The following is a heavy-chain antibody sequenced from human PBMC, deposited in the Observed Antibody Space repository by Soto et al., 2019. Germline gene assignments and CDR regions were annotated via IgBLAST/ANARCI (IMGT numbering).Heavy chain of an antibody. Sequence: GASVKVSCKASGGTFSSYAISWVRQAPGQGLEWMGGIIPIFGTANYAQKFQGRVTITADESTSTAYMELSSLRSEDTAVYYCASGGVVVAATLRGYYYGMDVWGQGTTVTVSS. CDR2: IIPIFGTA. CDR3: ASGGVVVAATLRGYYYGMDV. V-gene: IGHV1-69*13. D-gene: IGHD2-15*01. CDR1: GGTFSSYA. J-gene: IGHJ6*02.